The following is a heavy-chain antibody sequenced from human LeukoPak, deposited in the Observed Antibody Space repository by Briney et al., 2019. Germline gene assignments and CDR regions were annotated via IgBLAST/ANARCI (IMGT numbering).Heavy chain of an antibody. CDR2: IKSKTDGWTT. J-gene: IGHJ4*02. CDR3: TTDYYSSGSYYFDY. Sequence: GGSLRLSCAASRFTFNNAWMSWVRQAPGKGLEWVGRIKSKTDGWTTDYAAPVKGRFTISRDDSKNTLYLQMNSLKTEDTAVYYCTTDYYSSGSYYFDYWGQGTLVTVSS. V-gene: IGHV3-15*01. D-gene: IGHD6-19*01. CDR1: RFTFNNAW.